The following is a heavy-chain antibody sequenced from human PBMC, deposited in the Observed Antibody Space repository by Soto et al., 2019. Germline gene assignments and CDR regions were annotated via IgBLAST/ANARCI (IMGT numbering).Heavy chain of an antibody. CDR3: AKRELLYYYGMDV. CDR2: ISASGGGT. D-gene: IGHD2-21*02. J-gene: IGHJ6*02. V-gene: IGHV3-23*01. Sequence: GGSLRLSCAASGLIFSSYAMSWVRQAPGKGLEWVSAISASGGGTYYADSVKGRFTISRDNSKNTLYLQMNSPRAEDTAIYYCAKRELLYYYGMDVWGQGTTVTVSS. CDR1: GLIFSSYA.